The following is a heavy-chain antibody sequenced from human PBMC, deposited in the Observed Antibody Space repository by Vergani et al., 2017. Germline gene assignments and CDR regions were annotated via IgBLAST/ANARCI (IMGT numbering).Heavy chain of an antibody. CDR2: IYHSGST. Sequence: QLHLQESGPGLVKPSDTLSLTCTVSGYSISSGNYWGWIRQPPGKGLEWIGSIYHSGSTYYNPSLKSRVTISVDTSKNQFSLKLSSVTAADTAVYYCARDRWELLLGNDYWGQGTLVTVSS. J-gene: IGHJ4*02. D-gene: IGHD1-26*01. V-gene: IGHV4-38-2*02. CDR3: ARDRWELLLGNDY. CDR1: GYSISSGNY.